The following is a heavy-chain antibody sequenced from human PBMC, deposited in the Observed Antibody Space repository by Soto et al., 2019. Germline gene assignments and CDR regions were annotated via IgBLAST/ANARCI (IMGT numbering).Heavy chain of an antibody. V-gene: IGHV3-23*01. CDR1: GFTFFNYA. CDR2: IGGRGAPT. CDR3: GRVPNGNHIGAFEM. J-gene: IGHJ3*02. Sequence: EVQLLESGGGLEHPGGSLTISCAASGFTFFNYAMTWDRQAPGKGREWVSSIGGRGAPTKYADSGTGRFTISSDNSKNTVYLQLRSLRPEDTAVYYCGRVPNGNHIGAFEMWGQRTVVTVSS. D-gene: IGHD2-8*01.